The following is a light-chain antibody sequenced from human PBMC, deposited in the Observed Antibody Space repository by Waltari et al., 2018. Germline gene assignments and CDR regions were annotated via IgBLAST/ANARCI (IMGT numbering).Light chain of an antibody. Sequence: QSALTQPASVSGSPGQSIPISCTGASSDVGNYNLVSWYQQHPGKAPKLMIYEVTRRPSGVSNLFSGSKSGDRASLTISGLQAEDEADYYCCSYTGPWVFGGGTKLTVL. V-gene: IGLV2-23*02. CDR3: CSYTGPWV. CDR2: EVT. CDR1: SSDVGNYNL. J-gene: IGLJ3*02.